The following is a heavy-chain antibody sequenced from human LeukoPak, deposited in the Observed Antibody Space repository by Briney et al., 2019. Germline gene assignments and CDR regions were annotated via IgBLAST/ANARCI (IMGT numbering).Heavy chain of an antibody. Sequence: SQTLSLTCTVSGGSISSGGYYWSWIRQPPGKGLEWIGEINHSGSTNYNPSLKSRVTISVDTSKNQFSLKLSSVTAADTAVYYCARGVGIAAAGKVANDYWGQGTLVTVSS. CDR1: GGSISSGGYY. D-gene: IGHD6-13*01. CDR3: ARGVGIAAAGKVANDY. CDR2: INHSGST. V-gene: IGHV4-30-2*01. J-gene: IGHJ4*02.